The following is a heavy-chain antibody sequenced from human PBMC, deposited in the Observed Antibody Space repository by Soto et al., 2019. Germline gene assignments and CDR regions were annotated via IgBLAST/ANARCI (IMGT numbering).Heavy chain of an antibody. CDR2: IYYSGST. D-gene: IGHD4-17*01. J-gene: IGHJ4*02. Sequence: ETLPLTCTVSGGSISSYYWSWIRQPPGKGLEWIGYIYYSGSTNYNPSLKSRVTISVDTSKNQFSLKLSSVTAADTAVYYCAAYGDYSGRDSGGRGTRVPVSS. V-gene: IGHV4-59*08. CDR1: GGSISSYY. CDR3: AAYGDYSGRDS.